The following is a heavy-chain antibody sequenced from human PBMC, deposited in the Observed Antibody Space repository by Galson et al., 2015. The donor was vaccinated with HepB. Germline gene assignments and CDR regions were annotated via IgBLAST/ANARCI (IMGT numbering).Heavy chain of an antibody. CDR1: GYSFTNNW. J-gene: IGHJ3*02. V-gene: IGHV5-51*03. Sequence: QSGAEVKKPGESLKISCKGSGYSFTNNWIGWVRQMPGKGLEWMGIISPGDSDTRYSPSFQGQVTISADKSINTAYLQWSSLKASDTAMYYCARRFWEMDDAFDIWGQGTMVTVSS. CDR2: ISPGDSDT. D-gene: IGHD1-26*01. CDR3: ARRFWEMDDAFDI.